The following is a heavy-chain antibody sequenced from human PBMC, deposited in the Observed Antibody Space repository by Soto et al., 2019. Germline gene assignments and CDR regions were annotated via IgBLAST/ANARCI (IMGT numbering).Heavy chain of an antibody. V-gene: IGHV4-59*06. J-gene: IGHJ4*02. CDR3: ARVADYGDYVVDY. CDR1: GGSISSYY. Sequence: PSETLSLTCTVSGGSISSYYWSWIRQFPGKGLEWIGYIYYSGTTYYNPSLKSRVTISVDTSKNQFSLKLSSVTAADTAVYYCARVADYGDYVVDYWGQGTLVTVSS. D-gene: IGHD4-17*01. CDR2: IYYSGTT.